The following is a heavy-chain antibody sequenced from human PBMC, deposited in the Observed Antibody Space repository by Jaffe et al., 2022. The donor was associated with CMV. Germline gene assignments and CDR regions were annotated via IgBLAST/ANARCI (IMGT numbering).Heavy chain of an antibody. V-gene: IGHV3-48*02. CDR1: GFTFKIHG. D-gene: IGHD4-17*01. CDR2: ISDISRRTS. J-gene: IGHJ4*02. Sequence: EVQLVESGGGLVQPGGSLILSCVASGFTFKIHGMNWLRQAPGRGLEWISYISDISRRTSYYSESVKGRFTISRDNVRNILYLQMYNLRDEDTATYFCARGEASGGDYAAIDSWGQGTLVTVSS. CDR3: ARGEASGGDYAAIDS.